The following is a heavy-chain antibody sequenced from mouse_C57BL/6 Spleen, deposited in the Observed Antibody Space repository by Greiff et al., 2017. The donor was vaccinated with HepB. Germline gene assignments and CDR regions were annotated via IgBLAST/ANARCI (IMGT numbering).Heavy chain of an antibody. V-gene: IGHV1-18*01. CDR1: GYTFTDYN. J-gene: IGHJ3*01. CDR2: INPNNGGT. Sequence: VQLQQSGPELVKPGASVKIPCKASGYTFTDYNMDWVKQSHGKSLEWIGDINPNNGGTIYNQKFKGKATLTVDKSSSTAYMELRSLTSEDTAVYYCARLDSNYVAWFAYWGQGTLVTVSA. D-gene: IGHD2-5*01. CDR3: ARLDSNYVAWFAY.